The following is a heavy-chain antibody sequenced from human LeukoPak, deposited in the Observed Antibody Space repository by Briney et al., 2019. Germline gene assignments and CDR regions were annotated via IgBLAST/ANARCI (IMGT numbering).Heavy chain of an antibody. CDR3: ARDTDGSLDY. CDR1: GFTFTNSW. D-gene: IGHD1-26*01. J-gene: IGHJ4*02. V-gene: IGHV3-7*01. Sequence: GGSLRLSCAASGFTFTNSWMAWVRQAPGKGPEWVANIKQDGSTKHYADSLKGRFTISRDNPKNSLCLQMNSLRSDDTAVYYCARDTDGSLDYWGQGILVTVAS. CDR2: IKQDGSTK.